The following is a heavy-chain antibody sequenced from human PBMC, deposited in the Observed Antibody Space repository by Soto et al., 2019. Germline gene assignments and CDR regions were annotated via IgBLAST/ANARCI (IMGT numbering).Heavy chain of an antibody. CDR1: GFTFSSYG. D-gene: IGHD5-12*01. CDR2: ISYDGSNK. V-gene: IGHV3-30*18. J-gene: IGHJ5*02. CDR3: AKLATSSWFDP. Sequence: PGGSLRLSCAASGFTFSSYGMHWVRQAPGKGLEWVAVISYDGSNKYYADSVKGRFTISRDNSKNTLYLQMNSLRAEDTAVYYCAKLATSSWFDPWGQGXLVTAPQ.